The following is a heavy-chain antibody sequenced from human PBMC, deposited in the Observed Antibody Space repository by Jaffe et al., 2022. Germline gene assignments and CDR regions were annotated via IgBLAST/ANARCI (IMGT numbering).Heavy chain of an antibody. CDR1: GYTFTGYY. J-gene: IGHJ6*03. CDR2: INPNSGGT. D-gene: IGHD6-13*01. CDR3: ARDSEHAGYSSSWYTGYYYYYMDV. Sequence: QVQLVQSGAEVKKPGASVKVSCKASGYTFTGYYMHWVRQAPGQGLEWMGWINPNSGGTNYAQKFQGRVTMTRDTSISTAYMELSRLRSDDTAVYYCARDSEHAGYSSSWYTGYYYYYMDVWGKGTTVTVSS. V-gene: IGHV1-2*02.